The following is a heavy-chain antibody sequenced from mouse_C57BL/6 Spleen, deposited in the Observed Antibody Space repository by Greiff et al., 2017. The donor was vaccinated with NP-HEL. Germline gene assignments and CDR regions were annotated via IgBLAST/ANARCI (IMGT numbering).Heavy chain of an antibody. CDR3: ARFREYYAMDY. Sequence: QVQLKQPGAELVKPGASVKLSCKASGYTFTSYWMQWVKQRPGQGLEWIGEIDPSDSYTNYNQKFKGKATLTVDTSSSTAYMQLSSLTSEDSAVYYCARFREYYAMDYWGQGTSVTVSS. J-gene: IGHJ4*01. V-gene: IGHV1-50*01. D-gene: IGHD3-2*02. CDR2: IDPSDSYT. CDR1: GYTFTSYW.